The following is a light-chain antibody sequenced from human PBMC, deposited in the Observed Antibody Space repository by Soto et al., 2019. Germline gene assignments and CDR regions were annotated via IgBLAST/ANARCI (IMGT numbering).Light chain of an antibody. CDR1: QSVTSSY. J-gene: IGKJ4*01. V-gene: IGKV3-20*01. CDR3: QQYGNSPALT. CDR2: GAS. Sequence: EIVLTQSPGTLSLSPGERATLSCRASQSVTSSYLAWYQQKPGQAPRLLIYGASSRATCIPDRFSGSGFGTYFTLTIIRLEPEDFAVYYCQQYGNSPALTFGGGTKVEIK.